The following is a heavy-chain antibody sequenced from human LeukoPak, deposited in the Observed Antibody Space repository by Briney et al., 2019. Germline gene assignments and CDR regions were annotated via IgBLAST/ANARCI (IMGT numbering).Heavy chain of an antibody. CDR1: GFTFRNYW. CDR2: IESNADGEST. CDR3: TTDGVGVT. J-gene: IGHJ4*02. V-gene: IGHV3-15*04. D-gene: IGHD2-21*02. Sequence: GGSLRLSCAVSGFTFRNYWMTWFRQAPGKGLECVGRIESNADGESTDYAVPVKGRFTISRDDSKNTLYLQMSSLITEDTAVYYCTTDGVGVTWGQGTLVAVSS.